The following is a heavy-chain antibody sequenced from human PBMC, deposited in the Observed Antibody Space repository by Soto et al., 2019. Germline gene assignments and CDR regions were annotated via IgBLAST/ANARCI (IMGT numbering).Heavy chain of an antibody. V-gene: IGHV3-21*01. CDR2: ISTGSSYI. CDR3: ARDIYTSGWYYFDY. J-gene: IGHJ4*02. CDR1: GFTFSSYS. Sequence: SLRLSCAASGFTFSSYSMSWIRQAPGKGLEWVSSISTGSSYIYYADSVKGRFTISRDNAKNSLYLQMNSLRAEDTAVYYCARDIYTSGWYYFDYWGQGTLVTVS. D-gene: IGHD6-19*01.